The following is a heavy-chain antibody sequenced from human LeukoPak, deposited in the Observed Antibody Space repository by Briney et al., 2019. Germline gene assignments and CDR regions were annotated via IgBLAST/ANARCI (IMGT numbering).Heavy chain of an antibody. D-gene: IGHD2-2*01. CDR3: ARDGRVYCSSTSCYPRPDAFDI. CDR2: ISAYNGNT. J-gene: IGHJ3*02. Sequence: ASVKVSCKASGGTFSSYAISWVRQAPGQGLEWMGWISAYNGNTNYAQKLQGRVTMTTDTSTSTAYMELRSLRSDDTAVYYCARDGRVYCSSTSCYPRPDAFDIWGQGTMVTVSS. CDR1: GGTFSSYA. V-gene: IGHV1-18*01.